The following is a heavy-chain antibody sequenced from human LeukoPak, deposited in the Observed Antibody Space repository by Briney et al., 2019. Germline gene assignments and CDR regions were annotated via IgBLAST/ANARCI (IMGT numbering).Heavy chain of an antibody. Sequence: SQTLSLTCAVSGGSISSGGHSWSWVRQPPGKGPEWIGCIYDSGSTFYNPSLESRVTITVDTSKNQFSLNLSSVTAADTAVYYCARSHHYFDSRAPPYYFDYWGQGTLVTVSS. J-gene: IGHJ4*02. CDR3: ARSHHYFDSRAPPYYFDY. D-gene: IGHD3-22*01. CDR2: IYDSGST. V-gene: IGHV4-30-4*07. CDR1: GGSISSGGHS.